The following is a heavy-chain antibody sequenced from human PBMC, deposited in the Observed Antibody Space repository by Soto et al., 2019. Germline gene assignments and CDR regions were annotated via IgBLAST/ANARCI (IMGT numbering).Heavy chain of an antibody. Sequence: QLQLQESGPGLVKPSETLSLTCTVSGGSISSSSYYWGWIRQPPGKGLEWIGSIYYSGSTYYNPSLKSRVTISVATSKNQFSLKLSSVTAADTAVYYCARTKRDILTGYSIFDYWGQGTLVTVSS. V-gene: IGHV4-39*01. CDR2: IYYSGST. CDR1: GGSISSSSYY. J-gene: IGHJ4*02. CDR3: ARTKRDILTGYSIFDY. D-gene: IGHD3-9*01.